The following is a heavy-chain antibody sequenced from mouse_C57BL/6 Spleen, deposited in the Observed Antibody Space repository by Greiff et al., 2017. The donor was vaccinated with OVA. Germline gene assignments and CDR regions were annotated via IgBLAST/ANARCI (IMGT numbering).Heavy chain of an antibody. CDR2: ISSGGDYI. V-gene: IGHV5-9-1*02. CDR3: TRVSITTVVAEYFDV. D-gene: IGHD1-1*01. CDR1: GFTFSSYA. Sequence: DVMLVESGEGLVKPGGSLKLSCAASGFTFSSYAMSWVRQTPEKRLEWVAYISSGGDYIYYADTVKGRFTISRDNARNTLYLQMSSLKSEDTAMYYCTRVSITTVVAEYFDVWGTGTTVTVSS. J-gene: IGHJ1*03.